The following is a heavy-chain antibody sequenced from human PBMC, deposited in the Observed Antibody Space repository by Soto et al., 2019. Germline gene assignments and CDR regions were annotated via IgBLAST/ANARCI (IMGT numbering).Heavy chain of an antibody. Sequence: QVQLQESGPGLVKPSETLSLLCVVSGEAVGSGQSYWNWVRQAPGKGLEWIGQISVIGAMNNSAYRKSRVAMSVARSKNQIYPTLTSFTASKSAANFCATGRANSAGSSFGRRMDVCGQVTTVTVAS. CDR3: ATGRANSAGSSFGRRMDV. D-gene: IGHD3-10*01. CDR2: ISVIGAM. V-gene: IGHV4-61*01. J-gene: IGHJ6*02. CDR1: GEAVGSGQSY.